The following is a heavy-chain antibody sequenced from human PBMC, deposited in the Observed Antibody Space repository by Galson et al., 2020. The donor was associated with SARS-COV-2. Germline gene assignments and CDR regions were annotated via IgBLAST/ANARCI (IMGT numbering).Heavy chain of an antibody. Sequence: GGSLRLSCSASGFTFSSYAMHWVRQAPGKGLEYVSAISSNGGSTYYADSVKGRFTISRDNSKNPLYLQISSLRAEDTAVYYCVKDLMGLGGYSYGYDYWGQGTLVTV. CDR1: GFTFSSYA. J-gene: IGHJ4*02. CDR3: VKDLMGLGGYSYGYDY. CDR2: ISSNGGST. V-gene: IGHV3-64D*06. D-gene: IGHD5-18*01.